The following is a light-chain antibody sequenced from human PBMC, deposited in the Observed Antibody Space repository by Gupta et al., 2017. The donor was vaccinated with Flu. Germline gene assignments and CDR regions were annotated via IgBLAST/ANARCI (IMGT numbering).Light chain of an antibody. CDR1: RCDIGANF. CDR3: ATWDDSLRGWV. Sequence: RVTLSCSGSRCDIGANFVYWYQQFPGTAPKLLISRNSQRPSGVPDRFSGSKSGTSASLAISGLRSEDEANYYCATWDDSLRGWVFGGGTKLTVL. J-gene: IGLJ3*02. CDR2: RNS. V-gene: IGLV1-47*01.